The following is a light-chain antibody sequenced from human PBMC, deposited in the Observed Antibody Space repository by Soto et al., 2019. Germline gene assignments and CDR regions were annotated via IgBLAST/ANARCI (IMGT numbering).Light chain of an antibody. CDR1: LTVFSK. J-gene: IGKJ1*01. V-gene: IGKV3-15*01. CDR3: QQYDDWPRT. Sequence: ETVMTQSPATLSVSPGETATLSCRASLTVFSKLAWYQQKPGQAPRLLIYDTSTRATGVPARFSGSGSGTEFTLTISSLQSEDFAVYYCQQYDDWPRTFGQGTKVDIE. CDR2: DTS.